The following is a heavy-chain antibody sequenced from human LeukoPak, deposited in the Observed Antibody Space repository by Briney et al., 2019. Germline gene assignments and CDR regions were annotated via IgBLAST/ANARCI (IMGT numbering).Heavy chain of an antibody. CDR3: AREEALGSGSFDY. CDR2: IYYSGST. V-gene: IGHV4-61*01. D-gene: IGHD1-26*01. J-gene: IGHJ4*02. CDR1: GGSINTPNYY. Sequence: SETLSLTCTVSGGSINTPNYYWSWIRQPPGKGLEWIGYIYYSGSTSYNPSLKSRVTISVDTSKNQFSLKLSSVTAADTAVYYCAREEALGSGSFDYWGQGTLVTVSS.